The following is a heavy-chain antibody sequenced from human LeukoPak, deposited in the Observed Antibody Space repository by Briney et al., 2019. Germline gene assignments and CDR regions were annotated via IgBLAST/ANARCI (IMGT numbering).Heavy chain of an antibody. Sequence: ASVKVSCKASGYTFTGYYMHWVRQAPGQGLEWMGWINPNSGGTNYAQKFQGRVTMTRDTSISTAYMELSRLRSDGTAVYYCARVVYSSGWYSTYYFDYWGQGTLVTVSS. J-gene: IGHJ4*02. CDR1: GYTFTGYY. V-gene: IGHV1-2*02. CDR2: INPNSGGT. CDR3: ARVVYSSGWYSTYYFDY. D-gene: IGHD6-19*01.